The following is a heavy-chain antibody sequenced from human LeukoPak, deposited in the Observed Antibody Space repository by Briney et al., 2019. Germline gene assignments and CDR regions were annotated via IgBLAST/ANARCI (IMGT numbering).Heavy chain of an antibody. V-gene: IGHV4-59*01. J-gene: IGHJ4*02. CDR3: SRYHSIKVTFDY. CDR2: IHYSGST. D-gene: IGHD5-24*01. CDR1: GGSISSSY. Sequence: PSETLSLTCSVSGGSISSSYWGWIRQPPGKGLEWIGYIHYSGSTNYNPSLKSRVTISLDSSKNQFSQKLRSVTAADTAVYYSSRYHSIKVTFDYWGQGTLVTVSS.